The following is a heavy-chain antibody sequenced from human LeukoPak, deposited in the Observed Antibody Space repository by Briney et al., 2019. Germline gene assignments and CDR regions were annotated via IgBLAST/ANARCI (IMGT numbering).Heavy chain of an antibody. V-gene: IGHV3-30*18. CDR2: ISYDGSNK. CDR3: AKERDGFRTYYFDY. CDR1: GFTFSRDG. Sequence: GGSLRLSCAASGFTFSRDGMHWDSHAPGKGMEWVAAISYDGSNKYYADSVKGRFTISRDNSKNTLYLQMNSLRAEDTAVYFCAKERDGFRTYYFDYWGQGTLVTVSS. J-gene: IGHJ4*02. D-gene: IGHD5-24*01.